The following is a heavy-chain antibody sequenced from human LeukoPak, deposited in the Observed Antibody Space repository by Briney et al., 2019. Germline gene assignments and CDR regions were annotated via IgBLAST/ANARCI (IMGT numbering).Heavy chain of an antibody. CDR2: INHSGST. Sequence: KPSETLPLTCAVYGGSFSGYYWSWIRQPPGKGLEWIGEINHSGSTNYNPSLKSRVTISVDTSKNQFSLKLSSVTAADTAVYYCARGRDFWSGYYRSRWFDPWGQGTLVTVSS. D-gene: IGHD3-3*01. CDR1: GGSFSGYY. CDR3: ARGRDFWSGYYRSRWFDP. J-gene: IGHJ5*02. V-gene: IGHV4-34*01.